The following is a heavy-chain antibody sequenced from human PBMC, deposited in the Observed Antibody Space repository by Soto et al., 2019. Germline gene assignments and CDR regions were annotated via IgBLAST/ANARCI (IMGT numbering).Heavy chain of an antibody. V-gene: IGHV6-1*01. CDR2: TYYRAKWYN. D-gene: IGHD1-1*01. CDR3: ARDSPYNWNDVPSYYGMDV. J-gene: IGHJ6*02. Sequence: PSQTLSLTCAISGDSVSSNSAAWNWIRQSPSRGLEWLGRTYYRAKWYNDYAVSVKSRITINPDTSKNQFSLQLNSVTPEDTAVYYCARDSPYNWNDVPSYYGMDVWGQGTTVTVSS. CDR1: GDSVSSNSAA.